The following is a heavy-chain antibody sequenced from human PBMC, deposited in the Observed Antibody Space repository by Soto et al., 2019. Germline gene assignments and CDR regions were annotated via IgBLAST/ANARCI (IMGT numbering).Heavy chain of an antibody. CDR3: AHIVIVVVPAARYRLSDLEI. J-gene: IGHJ3*02. Sequence: QITLKESGPSLVKPTQTLTLTCTFSGFSLSTSGVGVGWIRQPPGKALEWLALIFWDDDKHYSPSLKSRLSITKDTSTNQVVLTMTNMDPVDTATYYCAHIVIVVVPAARYRLSDLEIWGQGAMVTVSA. V-gene: IGHV2-5*02. D-gene: IGHD2-2*01. CDR1: GFSLSTSGVG. CDR2: IFWDDDK.